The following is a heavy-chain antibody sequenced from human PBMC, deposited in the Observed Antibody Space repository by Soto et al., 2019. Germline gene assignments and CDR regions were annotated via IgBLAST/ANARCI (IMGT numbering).Heavy chain of an antibody. V-gene: IGHV3-23*01. J-gene: IGHJ4*02. D-gene: IGHD3-16*01. CDR2: ISGSGGST. CDR1: GFTFSSYA. Sequence: GGSLRLSCAASGFTFSSYAMSWVRQAPGKGLEWVSAISGSGGSTYYADSVKGRFTISRDNSKNTLYLQMNSLRAEDTAVYYCAKDGYYDYIWGSYDDYWGQGTLVTVSS. CDR3: AKDGYYDYIWGSYDDY.